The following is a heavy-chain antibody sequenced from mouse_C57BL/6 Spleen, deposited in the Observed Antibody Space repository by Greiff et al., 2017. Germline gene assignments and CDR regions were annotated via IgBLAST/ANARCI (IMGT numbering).Heavy chain of an antibody. J-gene: IGHJ3*01. D-gene: IGHD2-5*01. CDR3: AIYYSNHFAY. Sequence: QVQLQQSGAELAKPGASVKLSCKASGYTFTSYWMHWVKQRPGQGLEWIGYINPSSGYTKYNQKFKDKATLTADTSSSTAYMQLSSLTYEDSAVYYCAIYYSNHFAYWGQGTLVTVSA. CDR1: GYTFTSYW. CDR2: INPSSGYT. V-gene: IGHV1-7*01.